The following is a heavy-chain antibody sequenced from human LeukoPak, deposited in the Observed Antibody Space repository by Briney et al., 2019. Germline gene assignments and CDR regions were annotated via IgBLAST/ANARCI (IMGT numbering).Heavy chain of an antibody. D-gene: IGHD3-16*01. CDR1: GGTFSSYA. CDR3: AIPRRGSYGPFDY. Sequence: SVKVSCKASGGTFSSYAISWVRQAPGQGLEWMGGIIPIFGTANYAQKFQGRVTITTDESTSTAYMELSSLRCEDTAVYYCAIPRRGSYGPFDYWGQGTLVTVSS. CDR2: IIPIFGTA. J-gene: IGHJ4*02. V-gene: IGHV1-69*05.